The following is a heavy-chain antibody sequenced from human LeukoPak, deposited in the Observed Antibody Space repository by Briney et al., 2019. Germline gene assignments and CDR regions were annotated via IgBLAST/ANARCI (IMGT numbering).Heavy chain of an antibody. CDR1: GYTFTSYY. Sequence: GASVKVSCKASGYTFTSYYMHWVRQAPGQGLEWMGIINPSGGSTSYAQKFQGRVTMTRDTSTSTVYMELSSLRSEDTAVYYGARVGQQLAPRYGMDVWGQGTTVTVSS. J-gene: IGHJ6*02. CDR3: ARVGQQLAPRYGMDV. CDR2: INPSGGST. V-gene: IGHV1-46*01. D-gene: IGHD6-13*01.